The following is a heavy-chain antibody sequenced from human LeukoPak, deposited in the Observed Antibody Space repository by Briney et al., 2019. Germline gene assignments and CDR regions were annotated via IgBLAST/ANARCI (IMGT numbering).Heavy chain of an antibody. Sequence: PGGSLRLSCAASGFTFSSYAMHWVRQAPGKGLEWVAVISYDGSNKYYADSVKGRFTISRDNSKNTLYLQMNSLRAEDTAVYFCARLRGSGSYYGLGSYHMDVWGKGITVTISS. D-gene: IGHD3-10*01. CDR3: ARLRGSGSYYGLGSYHMDV. V-gene: IGHV3-30*04. J-gene: IGHJ6*03. CDR2: ISYDGSNK. CDR1: GFTFSSYA.